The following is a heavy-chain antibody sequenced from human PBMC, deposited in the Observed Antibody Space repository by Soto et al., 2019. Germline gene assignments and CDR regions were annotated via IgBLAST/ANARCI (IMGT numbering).Heavy chain of an antibody. CDR1: DGSVNTGNYY. D-gene: IGHD3-16*01. Sequence: QVQLQESGPGLVKPSETLSLTCSVSDGSVNTGNYYWSCIRQPPGKGLECIGHCYYIGTTNYNPSFKIPVTISVDTSMTQFSLKVTSVTAADTAVYFCAREEKQLSRYGGDFDYWGQGILVTVSS. CDR3: AREEKQLSRYGGDFDY. J-gene: IGHJ4*02. CDR2: CYYIGTT. V-gene: IGHV4-61*01.